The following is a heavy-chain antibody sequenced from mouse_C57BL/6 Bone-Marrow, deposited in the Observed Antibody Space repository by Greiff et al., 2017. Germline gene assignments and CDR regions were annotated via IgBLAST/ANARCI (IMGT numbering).Heavy chain of an antibody. Sequence: EVQRVESGGGLVQPGGSLKLSCAASGFTFSDYGMAWVRQAPRKGPEWVAFISNLAYSIYYADTVTGRFTISRENAKNTLYLEMSSLRSEDTAMYYCARRNSPYAMDYWGQGTSVTVSS. CDR2: ISNLAYSI. D-gene: IGHD2-12*01. V-gene: IGHV5-15*01. J-gene: IGHJ4*01. CDR3: ARRNSPYAMDY. CDR1: GFTFSDYG.